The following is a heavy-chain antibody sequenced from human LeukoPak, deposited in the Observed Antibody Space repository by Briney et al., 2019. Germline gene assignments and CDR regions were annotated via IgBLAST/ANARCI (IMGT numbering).Heavy chain of an antibody. CDR3: ASWWELKY. Sequence: GGSLRLSCAASGFTFSSYSMNWVRQAPGKGLEWVSYISSTSSTIYYADSVKGRFTISRDNAKNSLYLQVNSLRAEDTAVYYCASWWELKYWGQGTLVTVSS. V-gene: IGHV3-48*01. D-gene: IGHD1-26*01. CDR2: ISSTSSTI. J-gene: IGHJ4*02. CDR1: GFTFSSYS.